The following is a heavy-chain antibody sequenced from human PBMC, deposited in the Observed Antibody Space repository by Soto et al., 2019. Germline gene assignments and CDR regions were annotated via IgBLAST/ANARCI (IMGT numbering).Heavy chain of an antibody. CDR2: IGGRDDNT. D-gene: IGHD1-26*01. CDR1: GFTFNIYA. J-gene: IGHJ4*02. V-gene: IGHV3-23*01. CDR3: ARGGGSPHYLDY. Sequence: GGSLRLSCAASGFTFNIYAMNWVRQAPGKGLEWVSVIGGRDDNTYYADSVRGRFSISRDNSRNTLYLQLNSLGAEDTAVYYCARGGGSPHYLDYRGRGALVTVSS.